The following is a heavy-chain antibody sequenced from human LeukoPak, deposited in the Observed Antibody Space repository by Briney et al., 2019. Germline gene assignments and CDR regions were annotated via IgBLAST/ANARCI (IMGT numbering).Heavy chain of an antibody. CDR2: ISSSSSYI. D-gene: IGHD3-10*01. Sequence: GGSLRLSCAASGFTFSNYNMNWVRQAPGKGLEWVSSISSSSSYIYYADSVKGRFTISRDNAKNSLYLQMNSLRAEDTAVYYCARGPYYYGSGSYYYDYWGQGTLVTVSS. J-gene: IGHJ4*02. CDR1: GFTFSNYN. V-gene: IGHV3-21*01. CDR3: ARGPYYYGSGSYYYDY.